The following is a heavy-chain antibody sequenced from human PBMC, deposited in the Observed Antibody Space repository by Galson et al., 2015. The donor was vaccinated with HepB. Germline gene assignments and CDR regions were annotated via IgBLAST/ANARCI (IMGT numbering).Heavy chain of an antibody. D-gene: IGHD5-12*01. Sequence: SLRLSCAASGLTFSHYYMSWIRQAPGKGLEWLSDINTGSSYTNYADSVKGRFTISRDNAKNSLYLQMNSLRAEDTAVYYCARGYSANDFSRPFDPSGQGTLVTISS. V-gene: IGHV3-11*06. CDR3: ARGYSANDFSRPFDP. J-gene: IGHJ5*02. CDR1: GLTFSHYY. CDR2: INTGSSYT.